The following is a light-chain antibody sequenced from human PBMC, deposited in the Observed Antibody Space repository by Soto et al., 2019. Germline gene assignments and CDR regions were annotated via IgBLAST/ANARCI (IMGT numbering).Light chain of an antibody. CDR2: AAS. CDR1: QDISNY. J-gene: IGKJ2*01. Sequence: DVQMTQSPSSLSASVGDRVTITCRASQDISNYLAWYQQKPGKIPKLLIFAASTLQSGVPSRFSGSGSGTDFTLTISSLQPEDVATYYCQKYNLAPKTFGQGTKLEIK. CDR3: QKYNLAPKT. V-gene: IGKV1-27*01.